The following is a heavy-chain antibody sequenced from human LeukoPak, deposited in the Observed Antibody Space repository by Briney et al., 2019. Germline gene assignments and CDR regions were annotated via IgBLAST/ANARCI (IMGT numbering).Heavy chain of an antibody. CDR1: GFTFSSYA. CDR3: VRTFVTGVIFDY. D-gene: IGHD3-10*01. Sequence: PGGSLRLSCSASGFTFSSYAMHWVRQAPGKGLECVSAISSNGGSTYYADSVKGRFTISRDNSKNTLYLQMSSLRAEVTAVYYCVRTFVTGVIFDYWGQGTLVTVSS. CDR2: ISSNGGST. V-gene: IGHV3-64D*06. J-gene: IGHJ4*02.